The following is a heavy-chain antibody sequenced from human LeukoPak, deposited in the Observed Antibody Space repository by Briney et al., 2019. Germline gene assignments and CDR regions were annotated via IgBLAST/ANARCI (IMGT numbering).Heavy chain of an antibody. D-gene: IGHD3-22*01. J-gene: IGHJ4*02. V-gene: IGHV4-59*01. CDR3: ARIFTDSGGYYSEY. Sequence: PSETPSLTCTVSGGSITDYYWSWIRQPPGKGLEWIGYIYHSGSTNYKPSLKSRVTISVDTSKNQFSLKLNSVTAADTAVYYCARIFTDSGGYYSEYWGQGTLVTVSS. CDR2: IYHSGST. CDR1: GGSITDYY.